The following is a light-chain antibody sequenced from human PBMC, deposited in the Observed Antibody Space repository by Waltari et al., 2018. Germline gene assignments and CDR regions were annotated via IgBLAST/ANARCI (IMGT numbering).Light chain of an antibody. J-gene: IGKJ1*01. Sequence: EIVLTQSLGTLSFSPGERVTLSGRASQSVGRSVAWYQQKPGQAPRLLIYGASSRATGIPDRFSGSGSGTDFSLTISRLAPDDLAVYYCQHYVRLPVTFGQGTKVEI. CDR1: QSVGRS. CDR3: QHYVRLPVT. CDR2: GAS. V-gene: IGKV3-20*01.